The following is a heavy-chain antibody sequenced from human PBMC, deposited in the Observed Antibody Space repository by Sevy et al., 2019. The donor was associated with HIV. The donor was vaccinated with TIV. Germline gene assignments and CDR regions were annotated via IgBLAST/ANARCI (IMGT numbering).Heavy chain of an antibody. CDR1: GFTFSSYA. Sequence: GESLKISCAASGFTFSSYAMHWVRQAPGKGLEWVAVISYDGSNKCYADSVKGRFTISRDNSKNTLYLQMNSLRAEDTAVYYCASLYSSSSWKSYWGQGTLVTVSS. D-gene: IGHD6-6*01. V-gene: IGHV3-30-3*01. CDR3: ASLYSSSSWKSY. J-gene: IGHJ4*02. CDR2: ISYDGSNK.